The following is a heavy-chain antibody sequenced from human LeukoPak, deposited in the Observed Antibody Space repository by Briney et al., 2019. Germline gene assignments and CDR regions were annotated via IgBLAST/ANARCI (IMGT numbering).Heavy chain of an antibody. J-gene: IGHJ6*02. D-gene: IGHD3-10*01. CDR1: GGTFSSYA. V-gene: IGHV1-69*04. CDR2: IIPILGIA. CDR3: ARERWFGELPMYYYYGMDV. Sequence: GASVKVSCKASGGTFSSYAISWVRQAPGQGLEWMGRIIPILGIANYAQKFQGRVTITADKSTSTAYMELSSLISEDTAVYYCARERWFGELPMYYYYGMDVWGQGTTVTVSS.